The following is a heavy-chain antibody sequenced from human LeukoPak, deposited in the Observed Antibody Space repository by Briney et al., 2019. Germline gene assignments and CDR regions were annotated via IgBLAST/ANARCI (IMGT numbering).Heavy chain of an antibody. V-gene: IGHV3-53*05. CDR1: GFTVSSNY. J-gene: IGHJ4*02. CDR2: IYSGGST. Sequence: QAGGSLRLSCAASGFTVSSNYMSWVRQAPGKGLEWVSVIYSGGSTYYADSVKGRFTISRDNSKNTLYLQMNSLRAEDTAVYYCAKSLGFGGSYYVIGYWGQGTLVTVSS. D-gene: IGHD1-26*01. CDR3: AKSLGFGGSYYVIGY.